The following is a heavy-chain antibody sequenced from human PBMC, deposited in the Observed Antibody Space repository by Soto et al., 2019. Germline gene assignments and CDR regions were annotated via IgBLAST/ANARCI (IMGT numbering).Heavy chain of an antibody. CDR2: IYYSGST. V-gene: IGHV4-59*08. Sequence: SETLSLTCTVSGGSISSYYWSWIRQPPGKGLEWIGYIYYSGSTNYNPSLKSRVTIPVDTSKNQFSLKLSSVTAADTAVYYCARGELDAFDIWGQGTMVTVSS. D-gene: IGHD3-16*01. J-gene: IGHJ3*02. CDR1: GGSISSYY. CDR3: ARGELDAFDI.